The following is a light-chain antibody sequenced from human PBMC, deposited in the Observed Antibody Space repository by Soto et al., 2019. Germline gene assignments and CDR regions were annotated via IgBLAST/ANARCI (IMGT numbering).Light chain of an antibody. Sequence: EIVLTQSPATLSLSPGERATLSCRASQGVSSYLAWYQQKPGQAPRLLIYDASNRATGIPARFSGSGPGTDFTLTISSLEPEDFAVYYCQQYGNSPITFGQGTRLEIK. CDR1: QGVSSY. V-gene: IGKV3D-11*01. CDR3: QQYGNSPIT. CDR2: DAS. J-gene: IGKJ5*01.